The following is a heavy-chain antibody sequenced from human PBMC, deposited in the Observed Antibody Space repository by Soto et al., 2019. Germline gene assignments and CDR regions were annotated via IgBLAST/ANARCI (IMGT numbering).Heavy chain of an antibody. J-gene: IGHJ5*02. D-gene: IGHD6-13*01. V-gene: IGHV1-18*01. CDR1: GYTFTSYG. CDR2: ISAYNGNT. Sequence: SVKLSCEATGYTFTSYGISWVRQAPVQGLEWMGWISAYNGNTNYAQKLQGRVTMTTDTSTSTAYMELRSLRSDDTAVYYCARDPYSSSWYGPYNWFDPWGQGTLVTVSS. CDR3: ARDPYSSSWYGPYNWFDP.